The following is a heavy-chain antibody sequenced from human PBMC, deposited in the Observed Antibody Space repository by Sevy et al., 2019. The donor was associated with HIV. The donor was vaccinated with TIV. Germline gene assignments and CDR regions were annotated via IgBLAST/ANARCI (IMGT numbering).Heavy chain of an antibody. CDR1: GGSINSSSYY. D-gene: IGHD3-3*01. CDR3: ARIGSYDFWSGYYEGYFDY. CDR2: IYYSGST. V-gene: IGHV4-39*01. Sequence: SETLSLTCTVSGGSINSSSYYWGWIRQPPGKGLEWIGSIYYSGSTYYNPSLKSRVTISVETSKNQFSLKLSSVTAADTAVYYCARIGSYDFWSGYYEGYFDYWGQGTLVTVSS. J-gene: IGHJ4*02.